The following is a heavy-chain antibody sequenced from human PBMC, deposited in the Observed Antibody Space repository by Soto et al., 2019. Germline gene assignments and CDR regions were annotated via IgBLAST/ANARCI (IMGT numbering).Heavy chain of an antibody. J-gene: IGHJ5*02. CDR2: NRSKGLNYAT. CDR3: TRDLFSYDYSGILWFDP. V-gene: IGHV3-73*01. CDR1: GFAFSGSA. Sequence: GGSLRLSCAASGFAFSGSAMYWVRQASGKGPEWVGRNRSKGLNYATENAASVKGRFTIARDDSKNTAYLQMNSLQTEDTAVYYCTRDLFSYDYSGILWFDPWGQGTLVTVSS. D-gene: IGHD3-16*01.